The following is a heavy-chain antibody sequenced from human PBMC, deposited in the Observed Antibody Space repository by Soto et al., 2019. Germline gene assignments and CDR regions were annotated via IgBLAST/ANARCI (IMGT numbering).Heavy chain of an antibody. CDR3: ARGSTYYYDSSGYYIYYFDY. D-gene: IGHD3-22*01. CDR2: INPSGGST. J-gene: IGHJ4*02. CDR1: GYTFTSYY. V-gene: IGHV1-46*01. Sequence: ASVKVSCKASGYTFTSYYMHWVRQAPGQGLEWMGIINPSGGSTSYAQKFQGRFTMTRDTSTSTVYMELSRLRAEDTAVYYCARGSTYYYDSSGYYIYYFDYWGQGTLVTVSS.